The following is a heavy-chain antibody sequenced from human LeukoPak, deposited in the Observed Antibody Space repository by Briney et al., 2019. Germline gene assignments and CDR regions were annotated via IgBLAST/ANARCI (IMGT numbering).Heavy chain of an antibody. CDR3: AKLRTVAHEIAFAH. J-gene: IGHJ4*02. V-gene: IGHV3-9*01. Sequence: SLRLSCAASGFTFENYAMFWVRQAPGKGREWVSGINWNGQNIGYADSVKGRFTISRDNGKNSVYLQMTTLRVEAPALYYCAKLRTVAHEIAFAHWGQGTLVPVSS. CDR1: GFTFENYA. CDR2: INWNGQNI. D-gene: IGHD6-19*01.